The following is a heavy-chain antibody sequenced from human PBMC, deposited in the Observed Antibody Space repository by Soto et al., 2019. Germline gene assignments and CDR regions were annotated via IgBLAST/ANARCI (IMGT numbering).Heavy chain of an antibody. D-gene: IGHD1-26*01. CDR2: IDSDGTDT. CDR3: AKGRLAVGSDWFDS. J-gene: IGHJ5*01. V-gene: IGHV3-23*05. Sequence: GGSLRLSCEASGFTFYTYAMIWVRQAPGKGLEWVTAIDSDGTDTYYADFVKGRYTVSRDNSKNTLYLQMRSLTAEDTALYYCAKGRLAVGSDWFDSWGPGTLVTVSS. CDR1: GFTFYTYA.